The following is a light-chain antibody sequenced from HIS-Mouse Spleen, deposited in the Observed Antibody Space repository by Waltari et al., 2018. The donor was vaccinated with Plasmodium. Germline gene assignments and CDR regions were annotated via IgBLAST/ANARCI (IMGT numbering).Light chain of an antibody. CDR2: GGS. CDR3: CSYAGSSTYV. Sequence: SALTQPAPMSGSPGPPIPISFPGTGTTVGSYNLVPCYQQNPGKAPKLMIYGGSKRPSGVSNRFSCSKSGNTASLTISGLQAEDEADYYGCSYAGSSTYVFGTGTKVTVL. CDR1: GTTVGSYNL. J-gene: IGLJ1*01. V-gene: IGLV2-23*01.